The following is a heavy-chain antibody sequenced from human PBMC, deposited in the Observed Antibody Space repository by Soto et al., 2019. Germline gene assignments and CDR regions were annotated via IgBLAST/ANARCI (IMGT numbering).Heavy chain of an antibody. D-gene: IGHD4-17*01. CDR3: AKGPLRFPDYGDYADYSYGMDV. CDR1: GFTFTSSA. CDR2: IVVGSGNT. J-gene: IGHJ6*02. V-gene: IGHV1-58*02. Sequence: SVKVSCKASGFTFTSSAMQWVRQARGQRLEWIGWIVVGSGNTNYAQKFQEGVTITRDMSTSTAYMELNSLREEDTAVYYCAKGPLRFPDYGDYADYSYGMDVWGQGTTVTVSS.